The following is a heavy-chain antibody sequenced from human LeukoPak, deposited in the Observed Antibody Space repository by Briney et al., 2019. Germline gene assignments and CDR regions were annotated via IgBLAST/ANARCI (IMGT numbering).Heavy chain of an antibody. J-gene: IGHJ5*02. Sequence: ASVKVSCKASGYTFTSYDINWVRQATGQGLEWMGWMNPNSGNTGYAQKFQGRVTMTRNTSISTAYMELSSLRSEDTAVYYCARASPRFGEFNRNWFDPWGQGTLVTVSS. D-gene: IGHD3-10*01. V-gene: IGHV1-8*01. CDR2: MNPNSGNT. CDR3: ARASPRFGEFNRNWFDP. CDR1: GYTFTSYD.